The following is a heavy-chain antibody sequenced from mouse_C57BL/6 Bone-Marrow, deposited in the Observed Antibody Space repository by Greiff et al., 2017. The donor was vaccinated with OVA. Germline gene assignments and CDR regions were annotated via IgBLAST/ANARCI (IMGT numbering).Heavy chain of an antibody. D-gene: IGHD2-2*01. J-gene: IGHJ2*01. CDR1: GFSLTSYG. CDR2: IWSGGST. V-gene: IGHV2-2*01. Sequence: VQLQQSGPGLVQPSQSLSITCTVSGFSLTSYGVHWVRQSPGKGLEWLGVIWSGGSTDYNAAFISRLSISKDNSKSQVFFKMNSLQADDTAIYYCARGRVTSFDYWGQGTTLTVSS. CDR3: ARGRVTSFDY.